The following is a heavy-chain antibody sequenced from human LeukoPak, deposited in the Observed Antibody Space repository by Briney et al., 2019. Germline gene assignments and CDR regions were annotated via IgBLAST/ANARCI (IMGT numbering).Heavy chain of an antibody. Sequence: GGSLRLSCAASGFTFSSYGMHWVRQAPGKGLEWVAFIRYDGSKKYYTDSVKGRFTISRDNSKNTLYLQMNSLSAEDTAFYYCAKEELRRITMWGYMDVWGKGTTVTISS. J-gene: IGHJ6*03. CDR3: AKEELRRITMWGYMDV. D-gene: IGHD3-10*02. V-gene: IGHV3-30*02. CDR1: GFTFSSYG. CDR2: IRYDGSKK.